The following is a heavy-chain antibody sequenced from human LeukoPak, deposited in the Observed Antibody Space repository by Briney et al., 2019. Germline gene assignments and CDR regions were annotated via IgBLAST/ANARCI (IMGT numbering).Heavy chain of an antibody. CDR3: AGNLYYYDSSGYFGGFDY. CDR1: GGSISSYY. Sequence: KPSETLSLTCTVSGGSISSYYWSWIRQPPGKGLEWIGYIYYSGSTNYNPSLKSRVTISVDTSKNQFSLKLSSVTAADTAVYYCAGNLYYYDSSGYFGGFDYWGQGTLVTVSS. CDR2: IYYSGST. V-gene: IGHV4-59*01. J-gene: IGHJ4*02. D-gene: IGHD3-22*01.